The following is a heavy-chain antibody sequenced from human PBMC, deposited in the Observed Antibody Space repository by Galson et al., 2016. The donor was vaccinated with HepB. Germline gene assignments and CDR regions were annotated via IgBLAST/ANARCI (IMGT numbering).Heavy chain of an antibody. J-gene: IGHJ4*02. D-gene: IGHD4-11*01. CDR3: ARDDYTNPKHLVY. V-gene: IGHV4-31*03. CDR1: GGSITSGYYY. Sequence: TLSLTCTVSGGSITSGYYYWTWIRQHPGKGLELLGSIYYSGTTYYNPSLKSRVTLSIDTSKNQFSLKLTSVTAADTAVYYCARDDYTNPKHLVYWGQGTLVAVSS. CDR2: IYYSGTT.